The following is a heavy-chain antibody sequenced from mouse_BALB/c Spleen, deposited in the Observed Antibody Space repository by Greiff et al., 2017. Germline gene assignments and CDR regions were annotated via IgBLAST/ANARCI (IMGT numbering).Heavy chain of an antibody. Sequence: QVQLKESGPGLVAPSQSLSITCTVSGFSLTSYGVHWVRQPPGKGLEWLGVIWAGGSTNYNSALMSRLSISKDNSKSQVFLKMNSLQTDDTAMYYCAKYDYDVFAYWGQGTLVTVSA. CDR3: AKYDYDVFAY. CDR2: IWAGGST. D-gene: IGHD2-4*01. CDR1: GFSLTSYG. V-gene: IGHV2-9*02. J-gene: IGHJ3*01.